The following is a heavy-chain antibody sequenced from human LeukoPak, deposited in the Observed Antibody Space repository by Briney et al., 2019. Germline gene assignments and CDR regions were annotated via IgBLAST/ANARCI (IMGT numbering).Heavy chain of an antibody. CDR3: ARRYYDSSGFDALDI. Sequence: SETLSLTCTVSGGSISSSSYYWGWIRQPPGKGLEWIGSIYYSGSTYYNPSLKSRVTISVDTSKNQFSLKLSSVTAADTAVYYCARRYYDSSGFDALDIWGQGTMVTVSS. CDR2: IYYSGST. V-gene: IGHV4-39*01. CDR1: GGSISSSSYY. J-gene: IGHJ3*02. D-gene: IGHD3-22*01.